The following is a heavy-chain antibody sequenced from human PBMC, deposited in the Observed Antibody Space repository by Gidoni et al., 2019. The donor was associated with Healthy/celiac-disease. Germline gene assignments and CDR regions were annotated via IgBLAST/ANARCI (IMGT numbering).Heavy chain of an antibody. CDR1: GFTFSSYA. CDR3: AKDCSSTSCLDY. V-gene: IGHV3-30-3*01. J-gene: IGHJ4*02. Sequence: QVKLVESGGGVVQPGRSLRLSCAGSGFTFSSYAMHWVRQAPGKGLEWVAVISYDGSNKYYADSVKGRFTISRDNSKNTLYLQMNSLRAEDTAVYYCAKDCSSTSCLDYWGQGTLVTVSS. D-gene: IGHD2-2*01. CDR2: ISYDGSNK.